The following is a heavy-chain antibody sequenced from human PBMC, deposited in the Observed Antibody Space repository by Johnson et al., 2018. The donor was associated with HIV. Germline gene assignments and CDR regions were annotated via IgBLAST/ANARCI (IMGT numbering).Heavy chain of an antibody. CDR2: IRSKANSYAT. V-gene: IGHV3-73*01. CDR1: GFTFSGSA. Sequence: EVQLVESGGGLVQPGGSLKLSCAASGFTFSGSAMHWVRQASGKGLEWVGRIRSKANSYATAYAASVKGRFTISRDDSKNTAFLQMNSLKTEDTAVYYCKAIFDAFDIWGQGTMVTVSS. D-gene: IGHD2-21*01. CDR3: KAIFDAFDI. J-gene: IGHJ3*02.